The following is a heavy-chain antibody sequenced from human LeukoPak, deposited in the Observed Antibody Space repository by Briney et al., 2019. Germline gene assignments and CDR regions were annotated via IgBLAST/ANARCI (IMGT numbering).Heavy chain of an antibody. CDR1: GFTFDDYA. D-gene: IGHD1-26*01. Sequence: PGGSLRLSCAASGFTFDDYAMHWVRQAPGKGLEWVSLISWDGGSTYYADSVKGRFTISRDNSKHSLYLQMNSLRAEDTALYYCAKDQVGATLWLDYWGQGTLVTVSS. CDR3: AKDQVGATLWLDY. CDR2: ISWDGGST. J-gene: IGHJ4*02. V-gene: IGHV3-43D*03.